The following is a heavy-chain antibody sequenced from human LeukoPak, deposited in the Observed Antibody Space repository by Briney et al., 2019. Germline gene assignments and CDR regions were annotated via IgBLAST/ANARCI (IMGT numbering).Heavy chain of an antibody. J-gene: IGHJ5*02. V-gene: IGHV4-34*01. CDR2: INHSGST. D-gene: IGHD3-22*01. CDR1: GGSFSGYY. Sequence: SETLSLTCAVYGGSFSGYYWSWIRQPPGKGLEWIGEINHSGSTNYNPSLKSRVTISVDTSKNQFSLKLSSVTAADTAVYYCASKGDYDSSGYWPHWSDPWGQGTLVTVSS. CDR3: ASKGDYDSSGYWPHWSDP.